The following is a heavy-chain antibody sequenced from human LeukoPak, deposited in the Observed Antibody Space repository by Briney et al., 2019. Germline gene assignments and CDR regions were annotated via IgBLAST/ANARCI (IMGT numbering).Heavy chain of an antibody. Sequence: GGSLRLSCAASGFTFSTYGMHWVRQAPGKGLEWVALVWSDGRNKYYADSVKSRFTISRDNSRNTLYLQMNSLRAEDTAVYYCVRDGDVATTGLWYWGQGTLVTVSS. CDR1: GFTFSTYG. J-gene: IGHJ4*02. D-gene: IGHD1-26*01. V-gene: IGHV3-33*01. CDR3: VRDGDVATTGLWY. CDR2: VWSDGRNK.